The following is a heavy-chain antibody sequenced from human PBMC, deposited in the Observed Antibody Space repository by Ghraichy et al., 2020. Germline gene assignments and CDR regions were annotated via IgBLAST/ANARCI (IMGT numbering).Heavy chain of an antibody. CDR2: IYYSGTT. Sequence: SQTLSLTCTVSGGSVTSSISYWTWIRQPPGKGLEWIGSIYYSGTTYYSPSLNSRVTISVDTSNNQFSLKLSSVTAADTAVYYWARRRGSTWIDFWGRGTLVTVSS. J-gene: IGHJ4*02. V-gene: IGHV4-39*01. CDR1: GGSVTSSISY. CDR3: ARRRGSTWIDF. D-gene: IGHD6-13*01.